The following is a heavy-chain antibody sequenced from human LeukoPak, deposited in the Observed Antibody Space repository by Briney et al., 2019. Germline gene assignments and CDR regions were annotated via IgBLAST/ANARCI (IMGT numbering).Heavy chain of an antibody. V-gene: IGHV1-2*02. D-gene: IGHD6-6*01. Sequence: ASVKVSCKASGYTFTSYGISWVRQAPGQGPEWMGWINPRSGGTKYAQKYQGRITMTRDTSIDTGYIEVTSLTYDDTAVFFCTREPLSGQLVPYVYCGQGTVVTVSS. CDR3: TREPLSGQLVPYVY. J-gene: IGHJ4*02. CDR1: GYTFTSYG. CDR2: INPRSGGT.